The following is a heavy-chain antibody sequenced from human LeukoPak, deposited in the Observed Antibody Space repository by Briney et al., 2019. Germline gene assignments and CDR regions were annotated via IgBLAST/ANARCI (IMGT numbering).Heavy chain of an antibody. CDR3: AINEGRTIFGVVTHNLDY. Sequence: PGGSLRLSCAASGFTFSSYAMSWVRQAPGKGLEWVSAISGSGGSTYYADSVKGRFTISRDNSKNTLYLQMNSLRAEDTAVYYCAINEGRTIFGVVTHNLDYWGQGTLVTVSS. CDR1: GFTFSSYA. V-gene: IGHV3-23*01. D-gene: IGHD3-3*01. J-gene: IGHJ4*02. CDR2: ISGSGGST.